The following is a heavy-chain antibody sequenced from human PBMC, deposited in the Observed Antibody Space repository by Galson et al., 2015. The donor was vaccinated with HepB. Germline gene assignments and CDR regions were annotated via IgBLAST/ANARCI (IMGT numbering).Heavy chain of an antibody. CDR2: FDPEDGET. Sequence: SVKVSCKVSGYTLTELSMHWVRQAPGKGLEWMGGFDPEDGETIYAQKFQGRVTMTEDTSTDTAYMELSSLRSEDTAVYYCATKPRRPDYGDYYLAWYFDYWGQGTLVTVSS. J-gene: IGHJ4*02. CDR3: ATKPRRPDYGDYYLAWYFDY. D-gene: IGHD4-17*01. CDR1: GYTLTELS. V-gene: IGHV1-24*01.